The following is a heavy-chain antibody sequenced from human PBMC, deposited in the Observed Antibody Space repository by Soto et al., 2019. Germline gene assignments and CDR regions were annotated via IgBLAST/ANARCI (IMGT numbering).Heavy chain of an antibody. CDR1: GFTFSTYG. J-gene: IGHJ2*01. CDR2: ISSASSTI. D-gene: IGHD6-6*01. V-gene: IGHV3-48*02. Sequence: GSLRLSCAASGFTFSTYGRNWVRQAPGKGLEWVSYISSASSTIYYADSVKGRLTISRDNAKNSLYLQMNSLSDEDMAVYYCARDSASYSSSSGSYWYFDLWGRGTLVTVSS. CDR3: ARDSASYSSSSGSYWYFDL.